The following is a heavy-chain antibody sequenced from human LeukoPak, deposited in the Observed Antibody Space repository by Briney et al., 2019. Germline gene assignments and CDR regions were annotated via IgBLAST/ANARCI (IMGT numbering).Heavy chain of an antibody. Sequence: ASVKVSCKASGYTFTCYYMHWVRQAPGQGLEWMGRINPNSGGTNYAQKFQGRVTMTRDTSISTAYMELSRLRSDDTAVYYCATVHKAVKTRDGYNDFDYWGQGTLVTVSS. CDR2: INPNSGGT. V-gene: IGHV1-2*06. CDR1: GYTFTCYY. D-gene: IGHD5-24*01. CDR3: ATVHKAVKTRDGYNDFDY. J-gene: IGHJ4*02.